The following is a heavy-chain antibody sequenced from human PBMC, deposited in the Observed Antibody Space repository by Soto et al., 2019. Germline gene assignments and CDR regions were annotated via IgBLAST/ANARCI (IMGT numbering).Heavy chain of an antibody. J-gene: IGHJ4*02. CDR3: ARAKEEYSSGWYPIDY. CDR2: INSDGSST. CDR1: GFTFSSYW. Sequence: GGSLILSCAASGFTFSSYWMHWVRQAPGKGLVWVSRINSDGSSTSYADSVKGRFTISRDNAKNTLYLQMNSLRAEDTAVYYCARAKEEYSSGWYPIDYWGQGTLVTVSS. V-gene: IGHV3-74*01. D-gene: IGHD6-19*01.